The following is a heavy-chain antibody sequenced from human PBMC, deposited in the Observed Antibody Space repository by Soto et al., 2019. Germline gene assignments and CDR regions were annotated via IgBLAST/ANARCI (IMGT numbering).Heavy chain of an antibody. CDR3: AIVSCETSCYSSYYYGMDV. CDR2: IIPIFGTA. D-gene: IGHD2-2*01. V-gene: IGHV1-69*13. J-gene: IGHJ6*02. CDR1: GGTFSSYA. Sequence: SVKVSCKASGGTFSSYAISWVRQAPGQGLEWMGGIIPIFGTANYAQKFQGRVTITADESTSTAYMELSSLRSEDTAVYYCAIVSCETSCYSSYYYGMDVWGQGTTVTVSS.